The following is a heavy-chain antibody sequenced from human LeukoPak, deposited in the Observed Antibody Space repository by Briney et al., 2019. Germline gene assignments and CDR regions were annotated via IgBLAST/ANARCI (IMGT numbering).Heavy chain of an antibody. D-gene: IGHD6-19*01. Sequence: GGSLRLSCAASGFTVSSNYMSWVRQAPGKGLEWVSVIYSGGSTYYADSVKGRFTISRDNSKNTLYLQMHSLRAEDTAVYYCARGGSGWRFDYWGQGTLVTVSS. CDR3: ARGGSGWRFDY. CDR1: GFTVSSNY. CDR2: IYSGGST. V-gene: IGHV3-53*01. J-gene: IGHJ4*02.